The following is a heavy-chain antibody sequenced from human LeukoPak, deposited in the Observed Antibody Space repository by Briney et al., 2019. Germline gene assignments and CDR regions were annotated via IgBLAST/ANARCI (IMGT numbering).Heavy chain of an antibody. CDR1: GYTFTSYY. Sequence: ASVKVSCTASGYTFTSYYMHWVRQAPGQGLEWMGIINPSGGSTSYAQKFQGRVTMTRDTSTSTVYMELSSLRSEDTAVYYCARGYCSGGSCYSVGYFDYWGQGTLVTVSS. CDR3: ARGYCSGGSCYSVGYFDY. V-gene: IGHV1-46*01. CDR2: INPSGGST. J-gene: IGHJ4*02. D-gene: IGHD2-15*01.